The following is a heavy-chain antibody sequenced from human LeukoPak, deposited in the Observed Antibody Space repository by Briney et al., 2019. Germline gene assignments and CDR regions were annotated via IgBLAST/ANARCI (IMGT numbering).Heavy chain of an antibody. CDR3: ARVHGRGIVVVITDAFDI. Sequence: SETLSLTCTVSGVSISSGGYYWSWIRQHPGKGLEWIGYIYYSGSTYYNPSLKSRVTISVDTSKNQFSLKLSSVTAADTAVYYCARVHGRGIVVVITDAFDIWGQGTMVTVSS. J-gene: IGHJ3*02. CDR2: IYYSGST. CDR1: GVSISSGGYY. V-gene: IGHV4-31*03. D-gene: IGHD3-22*01.